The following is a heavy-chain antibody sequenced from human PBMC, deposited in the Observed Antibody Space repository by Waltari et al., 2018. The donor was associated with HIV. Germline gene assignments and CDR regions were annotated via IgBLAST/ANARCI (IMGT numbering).Heavy chain of an antibody. CDR2: IIPIFGTA. Sequence: QVQLVQSGDEVKEPGYSVKVSCKAAGGTLSSYAISWVRPAAGQGLEWMGGIIPIFGTANYAQKFQGRVTITADKSTITAYMELSSLRSEDTAVYYCSAARSITMVRGKGGWFDPWGQGTLVTVSS. J-gene: IGHJ5*02. CDR3: SAARSITMVRGKGGWFDP. CDR1: GGTLSSYA. V-gene: IGHV1-69*06. D-gene: IGHD3-10*01.